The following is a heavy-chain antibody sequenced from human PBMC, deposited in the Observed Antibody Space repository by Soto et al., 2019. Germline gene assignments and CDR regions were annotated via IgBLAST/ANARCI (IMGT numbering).Heavy chain of an antibody. V-gene: IGHV3-30-3*01. CDR3: ARGRFLEWLLFNYYYYGMDV. Sequence: QVQLVESGGGVVQPGRSLRLYYAASGFTFSSYAMHWVRQAPGKGLEWVAVISYDGSNKYYADSVKGRFTISRDNSKNTLYLQMNSLRAEDTAVYYCARGRFLEWLLFNYYYYGMDVWGQGTTVTVSS. CDR1: GFTFSSYA. J-gene: IGHJ6*02. D-gene: IGHD3-3*01. CDR2: ISYDGSNK.